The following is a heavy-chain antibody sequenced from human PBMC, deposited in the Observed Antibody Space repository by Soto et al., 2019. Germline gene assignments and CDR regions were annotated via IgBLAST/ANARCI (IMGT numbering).Heavy chain of an antibody. CDR3: ARVFYSSSEGYNWFDP. D-gene: IGHD6-6*01. CDR2: IYHSGTT. V-gene: IGHV4-39*07. CDR1: GGSISSSSYY. J-gene: IGHJ5*02. Sequence: KTSETLSLTCTVSGGSISSSSYYWGWIRQPPGKGLEWIGSIYHSGTTYYNPSLKSRVTISVDRSKNQFSLKLSSVTAADTAVYYCARVFYSSSEGYNWFDPWGQGTLVTVSS.